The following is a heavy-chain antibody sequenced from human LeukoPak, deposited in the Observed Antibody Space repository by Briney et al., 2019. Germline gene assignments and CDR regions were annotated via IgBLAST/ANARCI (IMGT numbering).Heavy chain of an antibody. CDR2: IGSNSSYI. D-gene: IGHD4-23*01. V-gene: IGHV3-21*04. J-gene: IGHJ3*01. CDR1: GFTFSRYS. Sequence: GGSLRLSCAACGFTFSRYSVKWVRQAPGKGLEWVFFIGSNSSYIYYADSVKGRFTISRDNAKISVYLQMNSLRSEDTAVYYWAAEGRPTVVTFRKGAVDLWGQGTMVTVSS. CDR3: AAEGRPTVVTFRKGAVDL.